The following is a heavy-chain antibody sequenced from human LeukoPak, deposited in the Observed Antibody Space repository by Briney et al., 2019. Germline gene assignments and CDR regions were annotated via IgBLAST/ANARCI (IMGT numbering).Heavy chain of an antibody. D-gene: IGHD6-6*01. CDR2: IYHDGST. CDR1: GGSISSNNW. V-gene: IGHV4-4*02. Sequence: SETLSLTCAVSGGSISSNNWWIWVRQSPGKGLEWIGEIYHDGSTNYNPSLKSRVTISMDKSKNQLSLKLNFVTAADTAVYYCARDRGIAARPHYYYYYMDVWGKGTTVTVSS. CDR3: ARDRGIAARPHYYYYYMDV. J-gene: IGHJ6*03.